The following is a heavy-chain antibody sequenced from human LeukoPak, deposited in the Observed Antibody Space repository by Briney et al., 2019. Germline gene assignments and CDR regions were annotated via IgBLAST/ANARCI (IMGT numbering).Heavy chain of an antibody. CDR2: IYYSGST. CDR1: GGSISSYY. CDR3: ARDPGNWFDP. V-gene: IGHV4-59*01. J-gene: IGHJ5*02. Sequence: SETLSLTCTVSGGSISSYYWSWIRQPPGKGLEWIGYIYYSGSTNYNPSLKSRVTISVDTSKNQFSLKLSSVTAADTAVYYCARDPGNWFDPWGQGTLVTVSS.